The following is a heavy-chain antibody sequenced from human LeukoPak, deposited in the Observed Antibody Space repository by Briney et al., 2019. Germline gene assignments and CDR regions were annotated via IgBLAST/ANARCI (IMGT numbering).Heavy chain of an antibody. J-gene: IGHJ4*02. CDR3: ATSGWYQTGVY. CDR2: IHYSGSS. V-gene: IGHV4-39*07. CDR1: GGSISSNNYY. Sequence: SETLSLTCTVSGGSISSNNYYWGWIRQPPGKGLEWIGSIHYSGSSYYNPSLKSRITISLDTSKNQFSLKLSSVTAADTAVYYCATSGWYQTGVYWGQGTLVTVSS. D-gene: IGHD6-13*01.